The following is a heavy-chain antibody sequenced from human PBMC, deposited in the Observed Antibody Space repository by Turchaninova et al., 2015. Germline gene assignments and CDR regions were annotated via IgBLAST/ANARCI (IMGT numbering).Heavy chain of an antibody. Sequence: EVHLVESGGGLVQPGGSLRLSCAASGFIFSDFWMSWVRQAPGKGLGWVANTKPDGSDKYYVDSVKGRFTISRDNAQNSLYLQMNSLRAEDTAVYYCASEKSWSFDYWGQGTLVTASS. CDR1: GFIFSDFW. J-gene: IGHJ4*02. CDR2: TKPDGSDK. V-gene: IGHV3-7*01. CDR3: ASEKSWSFDY. D-gene: IGHD3-3*01.